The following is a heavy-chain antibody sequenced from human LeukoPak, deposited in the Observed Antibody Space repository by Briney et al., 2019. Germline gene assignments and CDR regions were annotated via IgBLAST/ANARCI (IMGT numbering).Heavy chain of an antibody. CDR1: GFTFSSYG. CDR2: ISGSGGST. CDR3: AKDPLYGDYVDY. D-gene: IGHD4-17*01. J-gene: IGHJ4*02. Sequence: GGSLRLSCAASGFTFSSYGMSWVRQAPGKGLEWVSAISGSGGSTYYADSVKGRFTISRDNSKNTLYLQMNSLRAEDTAVYYCAKDPLYGDYVDYWGQGTLVTVSS. V-gene: IGHV3-23*01.